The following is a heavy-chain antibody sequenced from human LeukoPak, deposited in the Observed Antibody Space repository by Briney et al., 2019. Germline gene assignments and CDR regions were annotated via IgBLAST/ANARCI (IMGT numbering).Heavy chain of an antibody. V-gene: IGHV4-61*02. CDR2: IYTNGGA. CDR1: GGSVTSGNYY. J-gene: IGHJ4*02. Sequence: SETLSLTCTVSGGSVTSGNYYWNWIRQPAGKGLEWIGRIYTNGGASYNPSLKSRVTISIDASKNQFSLKLSSVTAAETAVYYCAREPPVYWGQGILVTVSS. CDR3: AREPPVY.